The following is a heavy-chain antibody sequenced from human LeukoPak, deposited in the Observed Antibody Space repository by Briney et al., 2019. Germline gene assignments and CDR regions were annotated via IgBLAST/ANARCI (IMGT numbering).Heavy chain of an antibody. D-gene: IGHD6-13*01. CDR3: AKGGKVIAAAGSNYFDY. CDR2: ISSSSSYI. CDR1: GFTFSSYS. Sequence: GGSLRLSCAASGFTFSSYSMNWVRQAPGKGLEWVSSISSSSSYIYYADSVKGRFTISRDNSKNTLYLQMNSLRAEDTAVYYCAKGGKVIAAAGSNYFDYWGQGTLVTVSS. J-gene: IGHJ4*02. V-gene: IGHV3-21*01.